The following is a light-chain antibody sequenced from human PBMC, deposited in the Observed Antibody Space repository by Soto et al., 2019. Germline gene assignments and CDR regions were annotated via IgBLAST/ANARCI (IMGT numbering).Light chain of an antibody. CDR1: QSISSY. CDR3: HQRSTWPFT. Sequence: EIVLTQSPATLSLSPGERATLSCRASQSISSYLAWYQQKPDQAPRLLIYDASNRTTGIPARFSGSGSGTEFTLTISSPQPEDFAVYYCHQRSTWPFTYGPGTKVDIK. CDR2: DAS. J-gene: IGKJ3*01. V-gene: IGKV3-11*01.